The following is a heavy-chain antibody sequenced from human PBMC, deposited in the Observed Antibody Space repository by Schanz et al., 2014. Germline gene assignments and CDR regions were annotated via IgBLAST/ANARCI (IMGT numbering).Heavy chain of an antibody. CDR3: ARDGVDAAAGGNY. V-gene: IGHV1-8*01. D-gene: IGHD6-13*01. J-gene: IGHJ4*02. Sequence: QVQLVQSGTQVKKPGASVKVSCTASGYTFTSYDINWVRQAPGQGLEWLGWMNPNSGNPGFAQKLQGRVTLTTDTSTSTAYMELRNLRSDDTAVYYCARDGVDAAAGGNYWGQGTLVTVSS. CDR1: GYTFTSYD. CDR2: MNPNSGNP.